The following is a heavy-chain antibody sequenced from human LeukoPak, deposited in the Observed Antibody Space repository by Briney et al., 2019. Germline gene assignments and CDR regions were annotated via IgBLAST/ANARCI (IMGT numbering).Heavy chain of an antibody. CDR3: ARDGYYDFWSGYYAFDI. V-gene: IGHV1-69*13. CDR1: GYTFTSYG. CDR2: IIPIFGTA. D-gene: IGHD3-3*01. J-gene: IGHJ3*02. Sequence: SVKVSCKASGYTFTSYGISWVRQAPGQGLEWMGGIIPIFGTANYAQKFQGRVTITADESTSTAYMELSSLRSEDTAVYYCARDGYYDFWSGYYAFDIWGQGTMVTVSS.